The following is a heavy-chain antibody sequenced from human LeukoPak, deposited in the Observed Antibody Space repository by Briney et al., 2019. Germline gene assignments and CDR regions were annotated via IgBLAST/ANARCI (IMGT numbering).Heavy chain of an antibody. CDR2: INPNSGGT. CDR3: ATTRIAAAGNGWFDP. D-gene: IGHD6-13*01. CDR1: GYTFTGYY. V-gene: IGHV1-2*02. Sequence: ASVKVSCKASGYTFTGYYMHWVRQAPGQGREWMGWINPNSGGTNYAQKFQGRVTMTRDTPISTAYMELSRLRSDDTAVYYCATTRIAAAGNGWFDPWGQGTLVTVSS. J-gene: IGHJ5*02.